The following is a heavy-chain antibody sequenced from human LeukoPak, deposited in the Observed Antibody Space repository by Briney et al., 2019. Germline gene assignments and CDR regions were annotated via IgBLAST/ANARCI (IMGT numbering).Heavy chain of an antibody. CDR2: ISAYNGKT. J-gene: IGHJ4*02. CDR3: ARMYFASGSDFDY. D-gene: IGHD3-10*01. V-gene: IGHV1-18*01. CDR1: GYTFTNYG. Sequence: ASVKVSCKASGYTFTNYGISWLRQAPGQGLEWMGWISAYNGKTDYAQNLQGRVTMTTDTSTSTAYMELRGLRSDDTAMYFCARMYFASGSDFDYWGQGTLVTVSS.